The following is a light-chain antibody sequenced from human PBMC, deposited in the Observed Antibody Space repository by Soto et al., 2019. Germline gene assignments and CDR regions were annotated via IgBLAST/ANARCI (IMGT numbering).Light chain of an antibody. V-gene: IGKV3-20*01. CDR2: GAS. J-gene: IGKJ1*01. Sequence: EIVLTQSPGTLSLSPGERATLSCRASQSVSSSYLAWYQQKPGQSPRLLIYGASNRATGIPDRFSGSGSGTDFTFTISRLEPEDLAVYYCQQYGNSPWTFGQGTKVDIK. CDR3: QQYGNSPWT. CDR1: QSVSSSY.